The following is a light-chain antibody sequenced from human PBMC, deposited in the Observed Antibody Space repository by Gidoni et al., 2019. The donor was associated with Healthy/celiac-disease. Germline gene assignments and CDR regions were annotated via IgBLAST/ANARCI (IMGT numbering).Light chain of an antibody. CDR3: QQYDNLPAWT. V-gene: IGKV1-33*01. Sequence: DIQMTPSPSSLSASVGDRVTITCQASQDISNYLNWYQQKPGKAPKLLIYDASNLETGVPSRFSGSGSGTDFTFTISSLQPEDSATYYCQQYDNLPAWTFGQGTKVEIK. J-gene: IGKJ1*01. CDR2: DAS. CDR1: QDISNY.